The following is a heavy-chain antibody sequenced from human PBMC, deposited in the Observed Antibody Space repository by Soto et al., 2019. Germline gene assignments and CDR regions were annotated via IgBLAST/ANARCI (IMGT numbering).Heavy chain of an antibody. Sequence: PGESLKISCKGSGYSFSNYWIAWVRQMPGKGLEWMGIIYPGDSDARYSPSFQGQVTISADKSISTAYLQWSSLKASDTAMYYCARQGYNWNYNWFDPWGQGTLVTVSS. V-gene: IGHV5-51*01. CDR3: ARQGYNWNYNWFDP. D-gene: IGHD1-7*01. CDR1: GYSFSNYW. CDR2: IYPGDSDA. J-gene: IGHJ5*02.